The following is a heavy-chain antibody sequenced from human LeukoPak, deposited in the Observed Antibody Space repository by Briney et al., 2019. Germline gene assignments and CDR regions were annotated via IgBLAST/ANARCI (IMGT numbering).Heavy chain of an antibody. CDR1: GYTFTDYY. V-gene: IGHV1-2*04. Sequence: ASVKVSCKASGYTFTDYYMHWVRLAPGQRREWRGGINPNSGGTNYVQKFQGWVTITRDTSINTDYMELSRLTSDDTAVYYCARANFLYCSSTSCLFDYWGQGTLVTVSS. CDR3: ARANFLYCSSTSCLFDY. D-gene: IGHD2-2*01. CDR2: INPNSGGT. J-gene: IGHJ4*02.